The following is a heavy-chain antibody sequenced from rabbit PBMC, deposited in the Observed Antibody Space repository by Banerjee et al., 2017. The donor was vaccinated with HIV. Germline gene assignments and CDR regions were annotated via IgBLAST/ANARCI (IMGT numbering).Heavy chain of an antibody. J-gene: IGHJ4*01. CDR2: IYTGSGST. CDR1: GFSFSSGYD. CDR3: ARGGPSSDYIQLFDL. V-gene: IGHV1S40*01. Sequence: QQLVESGGGLVKPGASLTLTCTASGFSFSSGYDMCWVRQAPGKGLEWIGCIYTGSGSTYYASWAKGRFTISKTSSTTVTLQMTSLTAADTATYFCARGGPSSDYIQLFDLWGPGTLVTVS. D-gene: IGHD1-1*01.